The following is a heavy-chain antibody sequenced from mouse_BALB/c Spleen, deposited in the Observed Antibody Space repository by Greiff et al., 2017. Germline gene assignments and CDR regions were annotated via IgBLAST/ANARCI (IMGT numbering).Heavy chain of an antibody. CDR3: ARWERAMDY. D-gene: IGHD4-1*01. V-gene: IGHV1-14*01. Sequence: EVKLMESGPELVKPGASVKMSCKASGYTFTSYVMHWVKQKPGQGLEWIGYINPYNDGTKYNEKFKGKATLTSDKSSSTAYMELSSLTSEDSAVYYCARWERAMDYWGQGTSVTVSS. CDR1: GYTFTSYV. CDR2: INPYNDGT. J-gene: IGHJ4*01.